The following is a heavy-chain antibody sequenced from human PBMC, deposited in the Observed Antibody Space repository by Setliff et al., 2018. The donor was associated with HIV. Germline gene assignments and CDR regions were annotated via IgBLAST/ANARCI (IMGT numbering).Heavy chain of an antibody. CDR1: GFTFSDYY. D-gene: IGHD3-3*01. CDR3: AKDRITGYYNFLSGPNFDY. V-gene: IGHV3-11*01. J-gene: IGHJ4*02. Sequence: PGGSLRLSCAGSGSGGSGFTFSDYYMSWVRQAPGKGLEWPSYISNSGSTIYYADSVRGRFSISRDNSKNTLYLQMNSLRADDTAVYYCAKDRITGYYNFLSGPNFDYWGQGTLVTVSS. CDR2: ISNSGSTI.